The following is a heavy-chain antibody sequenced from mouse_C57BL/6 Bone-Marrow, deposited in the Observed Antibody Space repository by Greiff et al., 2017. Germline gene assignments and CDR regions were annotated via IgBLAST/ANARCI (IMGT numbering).Heavy chain of an antibody. CDR1: GYTFTGYW. D-gene: IGHD2-2*01. CDR2: ILPGSGST. V-gene: IGHV1-9*01. Sequence: QVQLKESGAELMKPGASVKLSCKATGYTFTGYWIEWVKQRPGHGLEWIGEILPGSGSTNYNEKFKGKATFTADTSSNTAYMQLSSLTTEDSAIYYIARTGWLRLACFAYWGQGTLVTVSA. J-gene: IGHJ3*01. CDR3: ARTGWLRLACFAY.